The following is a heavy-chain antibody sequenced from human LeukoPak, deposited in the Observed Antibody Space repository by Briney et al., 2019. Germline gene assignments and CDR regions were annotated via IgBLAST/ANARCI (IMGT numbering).Heavy chain of an antibody. CDR1: GGSFSGYY. Sequence: SETLSLTCAVYGGSFSGYYWSWIRQPPGKGLEWIGEINHSGSTNYNPSLKSRVTISVDTSKNQFSLKLSSVTAADTAVYYCARGMDLWGQGTLVTVSS. J-gene: IGHJ5*02. CDR3: ARGMDL. CDR2: INHSGST. V-gene: IGHV4-34*01.